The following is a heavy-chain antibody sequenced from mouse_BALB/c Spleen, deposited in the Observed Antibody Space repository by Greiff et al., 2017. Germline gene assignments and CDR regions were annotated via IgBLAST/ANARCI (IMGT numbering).Heavy chain of an antibody. CDR1: GYTFTSYW. CDR3: ATGSYYFDY. D-gene: IGHD4-1*01. V-gene: IGHV1S41*01. Sequence: DLVKPGASVKLSCKASGYTFTSYWINWIKQRPGQGLEWIGRIAPGSGSTYYNEMFKGKATLTVDTSSSTAYIQLSSLSSEDSAVYFCATGSYYFDYWGQGTTLTVAS. J-gene: IGHJ2*01. CDR2: IAPGSGST.